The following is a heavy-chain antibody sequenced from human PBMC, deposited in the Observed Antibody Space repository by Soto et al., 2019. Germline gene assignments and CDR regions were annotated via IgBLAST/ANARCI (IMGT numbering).Heavy chain of an antibody. CDR3: AREHFSGGDSDWFDP. V-gene: IGHV3-21*06. Sequence: SVKGRFTISRDNAKNTMYLQMNSLRAEHTAVYYCAREHFSGGDSDWFDPWGQGTLVTVSS. J-gene: IGHJ5*02. D-gene: IGHD2-21*02.